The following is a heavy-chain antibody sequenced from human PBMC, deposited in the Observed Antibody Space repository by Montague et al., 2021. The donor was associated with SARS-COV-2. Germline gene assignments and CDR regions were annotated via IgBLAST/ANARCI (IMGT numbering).Heavy chain of an antibody. V-gene: IGHV4-34*01. CDR2: INYGGST. CDR1: GGSFSDYH. J-gene: IGHJ4*02. CDR3: ARGAPGY. D-gene: IGHD1-1*01. Sequence: SETLSLTCAVHGGSFSDYHWTWIRQSPGEGLEWIGQINYGGSTKYNPSLKSRVTISIDTSKNQFSLKLTSVTAADTAVYYCARGAPGYWGQGTLVTVSS.